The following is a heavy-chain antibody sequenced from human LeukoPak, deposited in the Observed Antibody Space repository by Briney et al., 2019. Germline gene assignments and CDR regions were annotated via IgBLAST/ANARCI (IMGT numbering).Heavy chain of an antibody. CDR3: ARADGVREPFDY. CDR1: GGSISSYY. D-gene: IGHD3-10*01. Sequence: ASGTLSLTCTVSGGSISSYYWSWIRQPPGKGLEWIGYIYYSGSTNYNPSLKSRVTISVDTSKNQFSLKLSSVTAADTAVYYCARADGVREPFDYWGQGTLVTVSS. CDR2: IYYSGST. V-gene: IGHV4-59*01. J-gene: IGHJ4*02.